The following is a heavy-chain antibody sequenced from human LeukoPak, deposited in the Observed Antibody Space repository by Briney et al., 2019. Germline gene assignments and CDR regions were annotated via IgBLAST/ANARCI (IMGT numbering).Heavy chain of an antibody. CDR2: IIPIFGTA. Sequence: SVKVSCKASGGTFSSYAISWVRQAPGQGLEWMGGIIPIFGTANYAQKFQGRVTITADESMSTAYMELSSLRSDDTAVFYCARSKALRLDDIYYWGQGTLVTVSS. V-gene: IGHV1-69*13. J-gene: IGHJ4*02. CDR3: ARSKALRLDDIYY. CDR1: GGTFSSYA. D-gene: IGHD3-9*01.